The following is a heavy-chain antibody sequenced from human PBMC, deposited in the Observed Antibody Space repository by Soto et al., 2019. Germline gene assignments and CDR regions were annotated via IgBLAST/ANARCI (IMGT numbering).Heavy chain of an antibody. Sequence: GASVKVSCKASGYTFTSYAMHWVRQAPGQRLEWMGWINAGNGNTKYSQKFQGRVTITRDTSASTAYMELSSLRSEDTAVYCCAREVIAAQGWFDPWGQGTLVTVSS. D-gene: IGHD6-6*01. CDR2: INAGNGNT. CDR1: GYTFTSYA. J-gene: IGHJ5*02. CDR3: AREVIAAQGWFDP. V-gene: IGHV1-3*01.